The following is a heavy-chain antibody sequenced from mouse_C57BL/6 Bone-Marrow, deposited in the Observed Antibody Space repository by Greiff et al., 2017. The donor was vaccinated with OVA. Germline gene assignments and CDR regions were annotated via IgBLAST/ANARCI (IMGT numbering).Heavy chain of an antibody. D-gene: IGHD3-3*01. J-gene: IGHJ3*01. CDR3: ARGTAFFAY. V-gene: IGHV1-61*01. CDR1: GYTFTSYW. Sequence: QVQLQHPGAELVRPGSSVKLSCKASGYTFTSYWMDWVKQRPGQGLEWIGNIYPSDSETHYNQKFKDKATLTVDKSSSTAYMQLSSLTSEDSAVYYCARGTAFFAYWGQGTLVTVSA. CDR2: IYPSDSET.